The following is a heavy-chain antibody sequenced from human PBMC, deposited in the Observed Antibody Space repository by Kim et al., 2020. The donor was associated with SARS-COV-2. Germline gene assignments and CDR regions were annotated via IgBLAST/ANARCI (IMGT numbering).Heavy chain of an antibody. D-gene: IGHD6-13*01. V-gene: IGHV3-7*01. CDR1: GFTFSSYW. Sequence: GGSLRLSCAASGFTFSSYWMSWVRQAPGKGLEWVANIKQDGSEKYYVDSVKGRFTISRDNAKNSLYLQMNSLRAEDTAVYYCARDTPGDYGYSSSWYDYYYGMDVWGQGTTVTVSS. J-gene: IGHJ6*02. CDR2: IKQDGSEK. CDR3: ARDTPGDYGYSSSWYDYYYGMDV.